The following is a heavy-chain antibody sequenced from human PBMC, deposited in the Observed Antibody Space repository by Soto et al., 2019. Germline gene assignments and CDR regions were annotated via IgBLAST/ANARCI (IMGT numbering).Heavy chain of an antibody. CDR2: ISGTGRST. V-gene: IGHV3-23*01. CDR3: AKGNTSGWYFFDY. CDR1: GFTFSNCA. J-gene: IGHJ4*02. D-gene: IGHD6-19*01. Sequence: EVQVWESGGGLVQPGGSLRLSCEASGFTFSNCAMSWVRQAPGKGLEWVSGISGTGRSTFYADSVKDRFTISRDNSKNIVYLQMSSLRAEDTAVYFCAKGNTSGWYFFDYWGQGTLVTVSS.